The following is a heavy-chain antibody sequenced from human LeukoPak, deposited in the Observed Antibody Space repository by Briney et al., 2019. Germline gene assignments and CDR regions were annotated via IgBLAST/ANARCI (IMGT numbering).Heavy chain of an antibody. CDR3: VRGYSFGPYGMDV. J-gene: IGHJ6*02. CDR2: ISDSGGST. V-gene: IGHV3-64D*09. CDR1: GFPFSSYA. D-gene: IGHD2-15*01. Sequence: GGSLRLSCSASGFPFSSYAMHWVRQAPGKGLEYVSAISDSGGSTYYADSVKGRFTISRDNSRNTLYLQMSSLGAEDTAVYFCVRGYSFGPYGMDVWGQGTTVTVSS.